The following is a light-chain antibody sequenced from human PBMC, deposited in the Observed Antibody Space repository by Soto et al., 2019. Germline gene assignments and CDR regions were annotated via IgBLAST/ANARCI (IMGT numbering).Light chain of an antibody. CDR2: DVS. CDR1: SSDVGGYNY. J-gene: IGLJ2*01. CDR3: SSYTSSNTLL. V-gene: IGLV2-14*01. Sequence: QSALTQPASVSGSPGQSITLSCTGTSSDVGGYNYVSWYQQHPGKAPKLMIYDVSNRPSGVSNRFSGSKSGNTASLTISGLQAEDEADYYCSSYTSSNTLLFGGGTKVTVL.